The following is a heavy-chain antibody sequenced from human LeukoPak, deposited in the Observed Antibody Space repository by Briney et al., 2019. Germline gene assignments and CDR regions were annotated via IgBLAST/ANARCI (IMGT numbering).Heavy chain of an antibody. CDR3: ARDLAYCGGDCYSSNRNFDY. Sequence: GGSLRLSCAASGFTFSSYAMSWVRQAPGKGLEWVAVISYDGSNKYYADSVKGRFTISRDNSKNTLYLQMNSLRAEDTAVYYCARDLAYCGGDCYSSNRNFDYWGQGTLVTVSS. CDR1: GFTFSSYA. CDR2: ISYDGSNK. V-gene: IGHV3-30-3*01. D-gene: IGHD2-21*02. J-gene: IGHJ4*02.